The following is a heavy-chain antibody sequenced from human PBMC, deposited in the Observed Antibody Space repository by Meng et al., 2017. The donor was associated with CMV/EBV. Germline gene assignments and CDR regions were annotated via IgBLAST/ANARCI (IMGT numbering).Heavy chain of an antibody. J-gene: IGHJ6*02. D-gene: IGHD3-3*01. V-gene: IGHV3-21*01. CDR3: ARDYPLRSYVGYGMDV. Sequence: GGSLRLSCAASGFTFSSYSMNWVRQAPGKGLEWVSSISSSSSYIYYADSVKGRFTISRDNAKNSLYLQMNSLRAEDTAVYYCARDYPLRSYVGYGMDVWGQGTTLTVSS. CDR1: GFTFSSYS. CDR2: ISSSSSYI.